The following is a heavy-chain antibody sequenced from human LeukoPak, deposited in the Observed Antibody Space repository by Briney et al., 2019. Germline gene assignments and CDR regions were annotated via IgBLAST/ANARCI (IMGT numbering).Heavy chain of an antibody. D-gene: IGHD5-18*01. V-gene: IGHV4-39*07. Sequence: PSETLSLTCTVSGGSISSSSYYWGWIRQPPGKGLEWIGSIYYSGSTYYNPSLKSRVTISVDTSKNQFSLKLSSVTAADTAVYYCARDSRSANYYYYMDVWGKGTTVTVSS. CDR3: ARDSRSANYYYYMDV. J-gene: IGHJ6*03. CDR1: GGSISSSSYY. CDR2: IYYSGST.